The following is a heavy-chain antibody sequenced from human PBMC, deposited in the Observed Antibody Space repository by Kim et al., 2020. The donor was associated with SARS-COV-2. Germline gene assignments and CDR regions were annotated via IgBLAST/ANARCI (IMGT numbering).Heavy chain of an antibody. V-gene: IGHV1-18*01. D-gene: IGHD3-22*01. CDR2: ISAYNGNT. Sequence: ASVKVSCKASGYTFTSYGISWVRQAPGQGLEWMGWISAYNGNTNYAQKLQGRVTMTTDTSTSTAYMELRSLRSDDTAVYYCASKSNYYDSSGYYEGWGQGTLVTVSS. CDR3: ASKSNYYDSSGYYEG. J-gene: IGHJ4*02. CDR1: GYTFTSYG.